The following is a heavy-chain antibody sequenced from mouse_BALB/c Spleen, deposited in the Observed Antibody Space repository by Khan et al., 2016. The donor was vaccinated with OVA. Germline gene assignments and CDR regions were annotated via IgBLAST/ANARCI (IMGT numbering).Heavy chain of an antibody. Sequence: EMQLQESGPELLKPGASVKMSCKASGYTFTSYVMHWVKQKPGQGLEWIGYIYPFNDDSKYSEKFKDKATLTSDTSSNTAYMELSSLTSEDSAVYYCATQGSTYTWFAYWGQGTLVTVSA. V-gene: IGHV1S136*01. CDR3: ATQGSTYTWFAY. J-gene: IGHJ3*01. D-gene: IGHD1-1*01. CDR1: GYTFTSYV. CDR2: IYPFNDDS.